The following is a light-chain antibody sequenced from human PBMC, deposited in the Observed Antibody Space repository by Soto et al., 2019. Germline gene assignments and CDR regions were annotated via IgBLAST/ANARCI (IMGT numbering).Light chain of an antibody. CDR3: QQRSNLIT. CDR2: GAS. Sequence: EIVLTQSPATLSVSPGETVALSCRASQSVGTGLAWYQQKPGQAPRLLISGASTRATGVPARFSGSGSGTEFTLTISSLEPEDFAVYYCQQRSNLITVGQGTRLEI. V-gene: IGKV3-15*01. J-gene: IGKJ5*01. CDR1: QSVGTG.